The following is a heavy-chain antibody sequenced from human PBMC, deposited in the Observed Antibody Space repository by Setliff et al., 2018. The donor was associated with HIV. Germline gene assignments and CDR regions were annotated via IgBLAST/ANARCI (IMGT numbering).Heavy chain of an antibody. D-gene: IGHD3-3*01. V-gene: IGHV3-15*01. J-gene: IGHJ6*03. CDR1: GLTFSNAW. CDR2: IKSKSDGGTK. CDR3: TTRAVPSRWGELQFLERYYYSMDV. Sequence: GGSLRLSCAASGLTFSNAWMNWVRQAPGKGLEWVGRIKSKSDGGTKDYAAPVKGRFTISRDDSKNTLSLQMNSLRIEDTAVYYCTTRAVPSRWGELQFLERYYYSMDVWGKGTTVTVSS.